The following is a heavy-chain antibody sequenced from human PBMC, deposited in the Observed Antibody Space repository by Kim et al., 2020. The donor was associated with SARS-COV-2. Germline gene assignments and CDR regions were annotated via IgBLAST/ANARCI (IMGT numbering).Heavy chain of an antibody. J-gene: IGHJ3*02. CDR2: TYYRSKWYN. CDR3: VRVIAAAGIGAFDI. D-gene: IGHD6-13*01. V-gene: IGHV6-1*01. CDR1: GDSVSSNRAA. Sequence: SQTLSLTCAISGDSVSSNRAAWNWIRQPPSRGLEWLGRTYYRSKWYNDYAVSVKSRITINPDTSKNQFSLQLNSVTPEDTAVYYCVRVIAAAGIGAFDIWGQGTMVTVSS.